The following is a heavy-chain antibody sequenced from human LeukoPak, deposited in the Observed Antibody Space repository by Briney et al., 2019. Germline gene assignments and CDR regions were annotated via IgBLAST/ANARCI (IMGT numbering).Heavy chain of an antibody. CDR3: ARSDYYDSSGYYDY. CDR2: IYYSGST. V-gene: IGHV4-59*01. CDR1: GGSISSYY. J-gene: IGHJ4*02. Sequence: SETLSLTCTVSGGSISSYYWSWIRQPPGKGLEWIGYIYYSGSTNYNPSLKSRVTISVDTSKNQFSLKLSSVTAADTAAYYCARSDYYDSSGYYDYWGQGTLVTVSS. D-gene: IGHD3-22*01.